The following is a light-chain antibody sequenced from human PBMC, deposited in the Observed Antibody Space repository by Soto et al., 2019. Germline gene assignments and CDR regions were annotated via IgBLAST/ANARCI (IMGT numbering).Light chain of an antibody. V-gene: IGLV1-47*02. CDR1: SSNIKSNY. CDR3: SAWDDSLSGHVV. J-gene: IGLJ2*01. CDR2: STN. Sequence: QSVLTQPPSASGTPGQRVTISCSGSSSNIKSNYVYWYQQLPGTAPKLLIYSTNQRPSGVPDRFSGSKSGTSASLAISGLRSEDEADYYCSAWDDSLSGHVVFGGGTKSPS.